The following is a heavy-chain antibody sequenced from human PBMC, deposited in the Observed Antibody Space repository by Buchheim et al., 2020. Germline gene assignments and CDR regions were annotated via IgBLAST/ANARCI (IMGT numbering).Heavy chain of an antibody. Sequence: EVQVSESGGGLIQPGGSLRLSCAASGFTFSAYAMSWVRQAPGKGLEWVSGISGSGATTYYADSVKGRFTIYRDNSKTTLHLQMNSLRAEDTAVYYCAKRRRYSSSSVDSWGQGTL. CDR1: GFTFSAYA. CDR3: AKRRRYSSSSVDS. V-gene: IGHV3-23*01. CDR2: ISGSGATT. D-gene: IGHD6-6*01. J-gene: IGHJ5*01.